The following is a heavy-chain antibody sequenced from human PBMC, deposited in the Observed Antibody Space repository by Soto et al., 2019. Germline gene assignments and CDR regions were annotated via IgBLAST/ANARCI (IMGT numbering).Heavy chain of an antibody. CDR3: ARGPYSSGWYVVDY. CDR2: LYSSGNT. CDR1: GASISAYA. D-gene: IGHD6-19*01. V-gene: IGHV4-4*07. J-gene: IGHJ4*02. Sequence: SETLSLTCTVSGASISAYAWSWIRQPAGKGLEWIGRLYSSGNTNYNPSFKSRLTMSADTSKNQFSLKLSSVTAADTAVYYCARGPYSSGWYVVDYWGQGTLVTVSS.